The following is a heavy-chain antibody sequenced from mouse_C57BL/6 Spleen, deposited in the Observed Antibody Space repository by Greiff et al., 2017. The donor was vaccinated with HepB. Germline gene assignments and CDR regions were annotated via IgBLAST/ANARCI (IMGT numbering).Heavy chain of an antibody. J-gene: IGHJ2*01. CDR2: IDPSDSYT. V-gene: IGHV1-50*01. Sequence: QVQLQQSGAELVKPGASVKLSCKASGYTFTSYWMQWVKQRPGQGLEWIGEIDPSDSYTNYNQKFKGKATLTVDTSSSTAYMQLSSLTSEDSAVYYCARRGLLPLDYWGQGTTLTVSS. D-gene: IGHD1-1*01. CDR3: ARRGLLPLDY. CDR1: GYTFTSYW.